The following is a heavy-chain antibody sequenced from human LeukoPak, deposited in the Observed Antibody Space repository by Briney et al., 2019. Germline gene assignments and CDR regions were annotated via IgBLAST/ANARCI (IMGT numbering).Heavy chain of an antibody. Sequence: GGSLRLSCAASGFTFSSYEMNWVRQAPGKGLEWVSYISSSGSTIYYADSVKGRFTISRDNAKNSLYLQMNSLRAEDTAVYYCARARGDYDFWSGYHDYWGQGTLVTVSS. CDR2: ISSSGSTI. V-gene: IGHV3-48*03. J-gene: IGHJ4*02. CDR3: ARARGDYDFWSGYHDY. CDR1: GFTFSSYE. D-gene: IGHD3-3*01.